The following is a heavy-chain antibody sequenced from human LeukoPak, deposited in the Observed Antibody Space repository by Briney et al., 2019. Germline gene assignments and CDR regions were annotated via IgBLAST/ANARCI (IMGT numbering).Heavy chain of an antibody. V-gene: IGHV3-21*01. CDR2: ISTSSSYI. Sequence: KAGGSLRLSCAASGFTFSSYNMNWVRQAPGKGLEWVSSISTSSSYIYYADSVKGRFTISRDNAKNSLYLQMNSLRAEDTAVYYCAKDFYVGPVLARYFDYWGQGTLVTVSS. CDR3: AKDFYVGPVLARYFDY. D-gene: IGHD2-8*02. CDR1: GFTFSSYN. J-gene: IGHJ4*02.